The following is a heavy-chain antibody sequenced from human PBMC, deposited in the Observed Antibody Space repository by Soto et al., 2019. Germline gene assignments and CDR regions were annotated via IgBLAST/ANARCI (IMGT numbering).Heavy chain of an antibody. J-gene: IGHJ4*02. Sequence: PSETLSLTCTVSGGSISSGDYYWSWTRQPPGKGLEWIGYIYYSGSTYYNPSLKSRVTISVDTSKNQFSLKLSSVTAADTAVYYCARGNVVVVNGLDYWGQGTRVTV. CDR1: GGSISSGDYY. CDR2: IYYSGST. CDR3: ARGNVVVVNGLDY. D-gene: IGHD2-15*01. V-gene: IGHV4-30-4*01.